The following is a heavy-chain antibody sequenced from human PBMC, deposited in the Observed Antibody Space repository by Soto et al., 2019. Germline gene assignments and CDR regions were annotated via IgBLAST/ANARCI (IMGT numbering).Heavy chain of an antibody. J-gene: IGHJ4*02. Sequence: QVQLVESGGGVVQPGRSLRLSCAASGFTFSSYGMHWVRQAPGKGLEWVAVISYDGSNKYYADSVKGRFTISRDNSKNTLYLKMNSLRAEDTAVYYCSSSRIAAAGTGGYWGQGTLVTVSS. D-gene: IGHD6-13*01. CDR1: GFTFSSYG. V-gene: IGHV3-30*03. CDR3: SSSRIAAAGTGGY. CDR2: ISYDGSNK.